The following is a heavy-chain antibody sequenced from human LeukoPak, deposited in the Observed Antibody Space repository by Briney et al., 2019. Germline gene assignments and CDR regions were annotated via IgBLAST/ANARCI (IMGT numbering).Heavy chain of an antibody. CDR1: GGSIMTTHW. J-gene: IGHJ4*02. D-gene: IGHD5/OR15-5a*01. CDR3: AGAPSPRGYSVYVGRLDS. Sequence: SETLSLTCAVSGGSIMTTHWWSWVRQPPGKGLEWIGEINHRGSTNYNPSLKSRVTISLDTSKNQFSLNLSTVTAADTAVYYCAGAPSPRGYSVYVGRLDSWAQGTLVTVSS. CDR2: INHRGST. V-gene: IGHV4-4*02.